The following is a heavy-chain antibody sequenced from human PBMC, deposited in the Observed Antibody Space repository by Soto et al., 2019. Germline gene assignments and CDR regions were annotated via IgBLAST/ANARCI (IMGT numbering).Heavy chain of an antibody. D-gene: IGHD4-17*01. J-gene: IGHJ5*02. V-gene: IGHV4-30-2*01. CDR2: IYRSGST. Sequence: SETLSLTCAVSGGSISSGGYSWSWIRQPPGKGLEWIGYIYRSGSTYYNPSLKSRVTISVDRSKNQFSLKLSSVTAADTAVYYCARTYYGGNSPFDPWGQGTLVTVSS. CDR1: GGSISSGGYS. CDR3: ARTYYGGNSPFDP.